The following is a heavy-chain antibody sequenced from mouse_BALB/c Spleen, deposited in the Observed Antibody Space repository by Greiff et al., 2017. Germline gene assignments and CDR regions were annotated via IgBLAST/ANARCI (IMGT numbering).Heavy chain of an antibody. CDR1: GYSITSGYY. Sequence: ESGPGLVKPSQSLSLTCSVTGYSITSGYYWNWIRQFPGNKLEWMGYISYDGSNNYNPSLKNRISITRDTSKNQFFLKLNSVTTEDTATYYCARSWLLLSYAMDYWGQGTSVTVSS. V-gene: IGHV3-6*02. D-gene: IGHD2-3*01. CDR2: ISYDGSN. CDR3: ARSWLLLSYAMDY. J-gene: IGHJ4*01.